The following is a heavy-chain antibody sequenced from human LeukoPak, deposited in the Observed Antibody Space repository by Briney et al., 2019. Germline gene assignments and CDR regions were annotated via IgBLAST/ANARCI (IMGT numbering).Heavy chain of an antibody. CDR1: GFAFNSYA. D-gene: IGHD2-2*01. CDR3: ARDRSSISGYYMDV. J-gene: IGHJ6*03. V-gene: IGHV3-30*04. Sequence: GGSLRLSCAASGFAFNSYAMHWVRQAPGKGLEWLAVVSSHGVDKFYADSVKGRFTLSKDNANNSLFMEMTSLRAEDTAVYYCARDRSSISGYYMDVWGKGATVTVSS. CDR2: VSSHGVDK.